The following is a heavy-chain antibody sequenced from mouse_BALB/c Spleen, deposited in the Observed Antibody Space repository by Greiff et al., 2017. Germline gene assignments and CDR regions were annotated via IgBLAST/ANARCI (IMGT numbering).Heavy chain of an antibody. CDR2: ISSGGSYT. J-gene: IGHJ3*01. Sequence: EVQLVESGGDLVKPGGSLKLSCAASGFTFSSYGMSWVRQTPDKRLEWVATISSGGSYTYYPDSVKGRFTISRDNAKNTLYLQMSSLKSEDTAMYYCARHLTNWDGCAYWGQGTLVTVSA. V-gene: IGHV5-6*01. CDR3: ARHLTNWDGCAY. D-gene: IGHD4-1*01. CDR1: GFTFSSYG.